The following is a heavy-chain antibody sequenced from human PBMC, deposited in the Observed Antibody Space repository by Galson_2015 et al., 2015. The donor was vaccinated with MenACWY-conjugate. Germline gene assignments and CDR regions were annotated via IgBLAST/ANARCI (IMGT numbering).Heavy chain of an antibody. CDR3: VRDFNWVFDH. Sequence: SLRLSCAASGFTFSSFSINWVRQAPGKGLEWISHINHGGTTMTYADSVKGRVTISRDSAENSLYLQMNSLRDEDTAVYYCVRDFNWVFDHWGQGTLVTVSS. V-gene: IGHV3-48*02. CDR2: INHGGTTM. D-gene: IGHD1-1*01. J-gene: IGHJ4*02. CDR1: GFTFSSFS.